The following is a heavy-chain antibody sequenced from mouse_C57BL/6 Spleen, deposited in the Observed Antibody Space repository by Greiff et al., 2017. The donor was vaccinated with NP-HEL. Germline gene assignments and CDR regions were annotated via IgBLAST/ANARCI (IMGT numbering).Heavy chain of an antibody. CDR2: IYPSDSET. Sequence: VQLQQSGAELVRPGSSVKLSCKASGYTFTSYWMDWVKQRPGQGLEWIGNIYPSDSETHYNQKFKDKATLTVDKSSSTSYMQLSSLTSEDSAVYYCARGLRYAMDYWGPGSSVTVSS. CDR1: GYTFTSYW. D-gene: IGHD1-1*01. CDR3: ARGLRYAMDY. V-gene: IGHV1-61*01. J-gene: IGHJ4*01.